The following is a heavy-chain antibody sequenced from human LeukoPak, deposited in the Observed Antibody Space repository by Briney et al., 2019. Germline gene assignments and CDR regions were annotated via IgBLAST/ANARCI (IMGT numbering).Heavy chain of an antibody. CDR3: GKRPSGWYYFDY. V-gene: IGHV3-23*01. D-gene: IGHD6-19*01. CDR2: ISGSGGST. J-gene: IGHJ4*02. CDR1: GFTFSSYG. Sequence: GGSLRLSCAASGFTFSSYGMSWVRQAPGKGLEWVSAISGSGGSTYYADSVKGRFTISRDNSKNTLYLQMNSLRAEDTAVYYCGKRPSGWYYFDYWGQGTLVTVSS.